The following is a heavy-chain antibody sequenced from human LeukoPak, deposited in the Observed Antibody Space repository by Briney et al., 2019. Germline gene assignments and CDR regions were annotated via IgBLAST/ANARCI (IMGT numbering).Heavy chain of an antibody. D-gene: IGHD1-1*01. Sequence: GGSLRLSCAAFGFTFSSYAINWVRQAPGKGLECVSVISDSGGSTFYADSVKGRFTISRDNSKNTLYLQMSGLRTEDTAAYYCARSLKWNLVGFDYWGQGTLVTVSS. J-gene: IGHJ4*02. CDR1: GFTFSSYA. CDR3: ARSLKWNLVGFDY. CDR2: ISDSGGST. V-gene: IGHV3-23*01.